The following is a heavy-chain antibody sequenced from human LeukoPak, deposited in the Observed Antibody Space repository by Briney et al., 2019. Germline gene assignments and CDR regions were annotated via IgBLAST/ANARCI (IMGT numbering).Heavy chain of an antibody. J-gene: IGHJ4*02. CDR2: ISGSGGST. CDR1: GFTFSSYD. CDR3: AREGMEIAAAGRALCDY. Sequence: GGSLRLSCAASGFTFSSYDMSWVRQAPGKGLEWVSVISGSGGSTYYADSVKGRFTISRDNSKNTLYLQMNSLRAEDTAVYYCAREGMEIAAAGRALCDYWGQGTLVTVSS. D-gene: IGHD6-13*01. V-gene: IGHV3-23*01.